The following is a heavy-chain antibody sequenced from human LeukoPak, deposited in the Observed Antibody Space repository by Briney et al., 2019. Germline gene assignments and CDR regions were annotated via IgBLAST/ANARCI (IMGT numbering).Heavy chain of an antibody. J-gene: IGHJ3*02. Sequence: GESLKISCKGSGYSFTSYWIGWVRHMPGKGLEWMGIIYPGDSDTRYSPSFQGQVTISADKSISTAYLQWSSLKASDTAMYYCARRRYSSGWYDAFDIWGQGTMVTVSS. CDR1: GYSFTSYW. CDR3: ARRRYSSGWYDAFDI. D-gene: IGHD6-19*01. CDR2: IYPGDSDT. V-gene: IGHV5-51*01.